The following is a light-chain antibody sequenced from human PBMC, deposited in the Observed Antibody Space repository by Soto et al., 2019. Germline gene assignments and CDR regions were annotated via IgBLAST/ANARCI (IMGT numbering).Light chain of an antibody. Sequence: EIVLTQSPGTLSLSPGERATLSCRASQSVSSNYLAWYQQRRGQPPRLLIYGASSRATGVPDRFSGSGSGADFTLTISRLEPEDFATYYCQQYGSSPKTFGQGTEVEIK. V-gene: IGKV3-20*01. CDR1: QSVSSNY. CDR3: QQYGSSPKT. J-gene: IGKJ1*01. CDR2: GAS.